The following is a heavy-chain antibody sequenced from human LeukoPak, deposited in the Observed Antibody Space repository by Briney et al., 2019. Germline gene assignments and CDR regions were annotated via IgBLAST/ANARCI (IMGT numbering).Heavy chain of an antibody. V-gene: IGHV3-30*18. CDR2: ISYDGNDK. D-gene: IGHD2-2*01. J-gene: IGHJ6*02. CDR3: AKDAVNCSGTSCSYGMDV. Sequence: GGSLRLSCAASGFTFSNYAIHWVRQAPGKGLEWVAFISYDGNDKYYAESVKGRFTTSRGNSDNTLYLQMHSLRPEDTAVYSCAKDAVNCSGTSCSYGMDVWGQGTTVTVSS. CDR1: GFTFSNYA.